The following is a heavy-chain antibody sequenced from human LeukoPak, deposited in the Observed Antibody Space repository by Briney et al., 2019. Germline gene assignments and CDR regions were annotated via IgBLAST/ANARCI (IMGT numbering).Heavy chain of an antibody. CDR3: AREGHKQAVGDYMDV. CDR1: GGSISSYY. CDR2: IYYSGST. V-gene: IGHV4-59*01. D-gene: IGHD1-26*01. Sequence: SETLSLTCTVSGGSISSYYWSWIRQPPGKGLEWIGYIYYSGSTNYNPSLKSRVTISVDTSKNQFSLKLSSVTAADTAVYYCAREGHKQAVGDYMDVWGKGTTVTVSS. J-gene: IGHJ6*03.